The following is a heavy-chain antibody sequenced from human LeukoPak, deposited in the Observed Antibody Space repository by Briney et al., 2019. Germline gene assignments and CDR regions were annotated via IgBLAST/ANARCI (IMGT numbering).Heavy chain of an antibody. J-gene: IGHJ4*02. CDR2: INPNSGGT. CDR3: ATPFNYDFWRDY. Sequence: GASVKVSCKASGYTFTGYYMHWVRQAPGRGLEWMGWINPNSGGTNYAQKFQGRVTMTRDTSISTAYMELSRLRSDDTAVYYCATPFNYDFWRDYWGQGTLVTVSS. D-gene: IGHD3-3*01. V-gene: IGHV1-2*02. CDR1: GYTFTGYY.